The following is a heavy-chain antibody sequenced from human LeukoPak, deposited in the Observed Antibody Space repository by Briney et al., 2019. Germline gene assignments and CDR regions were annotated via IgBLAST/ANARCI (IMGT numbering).Heavy chain of an antibody. CDR1: GYTFTGYY. J-gene: IGHJ4*02. V-gene: IGHV1-2*02. CDR2: INPNSGGT. CDR3: ARAIAAAARADY. D-gene: IGHD6-13*01. Sequence: GASVKVSCKASGYTFTGYYMHWVRQAPGQGLEWMGWINPNSGGTNYAQKFQGRATMTRDTSISTAYMELSRLRSDDTAVYYCARAIAAAARADYWGQGTLVTVSS.